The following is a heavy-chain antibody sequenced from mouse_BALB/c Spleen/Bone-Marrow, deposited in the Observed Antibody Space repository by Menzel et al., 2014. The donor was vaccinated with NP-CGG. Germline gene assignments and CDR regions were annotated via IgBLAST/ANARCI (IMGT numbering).Heavy chain of an antibody. CDR3: NAQNYGYGAWFAY. CDR1: GFNIKDYY. CDR2: IDPENGDT. D-gene: IGHD1-2*01. V-gene: IGHV14-4*02. Sequence: VQLKESGAELVRSGASVKLSCTASGFNIKDYYMHWVKQRPGQGLEWIGWIDPENGDTEYAPKFQGKATMTADTSSNTAYLQLSSLTSEDTAVYYCNAQNYGYGAWFAYWGQGTLVTVSA. J-gene: IGHJ3*01.